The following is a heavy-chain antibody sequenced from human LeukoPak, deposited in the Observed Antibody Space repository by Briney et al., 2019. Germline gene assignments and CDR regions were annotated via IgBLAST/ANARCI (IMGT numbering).Heavy chain of an antibody. D-gene: IGHD3-22*01. CDR2: IKSDGKK. Sequence: GGSLRLSCAASGFTFSSYWMHWVRQAPGKWLVWVSRIKSDGKKNYAAYVKGRFTISRDNAKNTVSLQMNSLRAEDTGVYYCARAPSEIGGYYPEYFRHWGQGTLVTVSS. CDR1: GFTFSSYW. J-gene: IGHJ1*01. CDR3: ARAPSEIGGYYPEYFRH. V-gene: IGHV3-74*01.